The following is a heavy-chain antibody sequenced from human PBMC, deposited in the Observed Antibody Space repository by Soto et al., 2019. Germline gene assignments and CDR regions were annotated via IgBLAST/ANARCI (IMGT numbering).Heavy chain of an antibody. CDR1: GGSISRSSYY. J-gene: IGHJ4*02. Sequence: QLQLQESGPGLVKPSETLSLTCTVSGGSISRSSYYWGWIRQPPGKGLEWIASIFYTGSTYYNPSLRSRVTISVDTSNNLFSLRLTSVTAADTAVYYCAIVARGWESDDFWGQGTLVTVSS. CDR2: IFYTGST. V-gene: IGHV4-39*01. CDR3: AIVARGWESDDF. D-gene: IGHD5-12*01.